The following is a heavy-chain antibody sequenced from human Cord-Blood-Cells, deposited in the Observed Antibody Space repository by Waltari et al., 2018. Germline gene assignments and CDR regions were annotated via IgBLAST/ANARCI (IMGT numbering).Heavy chain of an antibody. CDR2: RSYDGSNK. CDR1: GFTFSSYG. V-gene: IGHV3-30*18. D-gene: IGHD6-6*01. J-gene: IGHJ4*02. CDR3: AKDSSSYYFDY. Sequence: QVQLVESGGGVVQPGRSLRLSCAASGFTFSSYGMHWVRQAPVTGLEWVAVRSYDGSNKYLAASVKGRFTNARDNSKNTLYLQMNSLRAEDTAVYYCAKDSSSYYFDYWGQGTLVTVSS.